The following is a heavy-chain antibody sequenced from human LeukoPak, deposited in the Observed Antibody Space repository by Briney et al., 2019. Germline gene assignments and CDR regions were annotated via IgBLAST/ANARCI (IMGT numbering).Heavy chain of an antibody. J-gene: IGHJ4*02. CDR1: GLTFSSYA. V-gene: IGHV3-23*01. CDR3: AKAYFYSNTYFDY. D-gene: IGHD6-13*01. Sequence: GGSLRLSCAASGLTFSSYAMSWVRQTPGKGLEWVSGIRSSGSRIYYADSVKGRFTISRDNSKNTLYLQMNSLRAEDTAVYYCAKAYFYSNTYFDYWGQGTLVTVSS. CDR2: IRSSGSRI.